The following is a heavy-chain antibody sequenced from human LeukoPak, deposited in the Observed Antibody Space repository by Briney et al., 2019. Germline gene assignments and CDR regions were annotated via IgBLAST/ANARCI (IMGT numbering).Heavy chain of an antibody. CDR2: INPSGGST. V-gene: IGHV1-46*01. J-gene: IGHJ4*02. Sequence: ASVKVSCKASGYTFTSYYMHWVRPTPGQGLEWMGIINPSGGSTSYAQKFQGRATMTRDTSTSTVYMELSSLRSEDTAVYYSARDDCSRTSCAGIFDYWGEGTLVTVSS. CDR3: ARDDCSRTSCAGIFDY. D-gene: IGHD2-2*01. CDR1: GYTFTSYY.